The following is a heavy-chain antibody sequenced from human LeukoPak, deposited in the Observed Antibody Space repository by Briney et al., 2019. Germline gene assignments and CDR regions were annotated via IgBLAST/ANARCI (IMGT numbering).Heavy chain of an antibody. J-gene: IGHJ4*02. CDR1: GYIFSNYW. CDR3: ANSMYSSSFYDY. Sequence: GESLKISCKGSGYIFSNYWIGWVRQMPGKGLEWMGIIYPGDSDTRYSPSFQGQVTISADKSITTTYLQWSSLKASDTAMYYCANSMYSSSFYDYWGQGTLVTVSS. V-gene: IGHV5-51*01. CDR2: IYPGDSDT. D-gene: IGHD6-13*01.